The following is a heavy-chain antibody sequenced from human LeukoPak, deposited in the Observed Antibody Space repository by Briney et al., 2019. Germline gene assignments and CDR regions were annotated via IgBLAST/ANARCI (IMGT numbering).Heavy chain of an antibody. D-gene: IGHD2-8*02. CDR2: FYNSGST. CDR3: ARVPGGYYYYYYYMDV. J-gene: IGHJ6*03. Sequence: SETLSLTCTVSGGSISRTNYYWGWIRQPPGEGLEWIGSFYNSGSTYYNPSLKSRVTISVDTSKNQFSLKLSSVTAADTAAYYCARVPGGYYYYYYYMDVWGKGTTVTVSS. CDR1: GGSISRTNYY. V-gene: IGHV4-39*07.